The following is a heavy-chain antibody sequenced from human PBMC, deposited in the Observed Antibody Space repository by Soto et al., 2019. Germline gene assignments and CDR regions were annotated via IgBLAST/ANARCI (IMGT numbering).Heavy chain of an antibody. J-gene: IGHJ4*02. V-gene: IGHV3-21*01. CDR1: GFTFSSYS. D-gene: IGHD6-19*01. CDR2: ISSSSSYI. CDR3: ARDLTYYRYSSGWYGFDY. Sequence: GGSLRLSCAASGFTFSSYSMNWARQAPGKGLEWVSSISSSSSYIYYADSVKGRFTISRDNAKNSLYLQMNSLRAEDTAVYYCARDLTYYRYSSGWYGFDYWGQGTLVTVSS.